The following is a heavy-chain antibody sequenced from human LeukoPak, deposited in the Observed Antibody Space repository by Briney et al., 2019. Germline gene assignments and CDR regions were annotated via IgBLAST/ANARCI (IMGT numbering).Heavy chain of an antibody. CDR1: GGAVTSYY. D-gene: IGHD3-9*01. CDR2: IYYSGST. V-gene: IGHV4-59*02. CDR3: ARGGSLRYFDWLPDAFDI. Sequence: PSETLSLTCTVSGGAVTSYYWSWIRQPPGRRLEWIGYIYYSGSTNYNPSLKSRITISVDTSKNQFSLKLSSVTAADTAVYYCARGGSLRYFDWLPDAFDIWGQGTMVTVSS. J-gene: IGHJ3*02.